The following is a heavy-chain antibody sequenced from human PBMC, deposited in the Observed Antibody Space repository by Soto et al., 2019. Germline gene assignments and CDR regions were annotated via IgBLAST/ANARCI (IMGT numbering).Heavy chain of an antibody. J-gene: IGHJ4*02. Sequence: QVQLVQSGAEVKKPGSSVKVSCRASGGTFSSYAISWVRQAPGQGLEWMGGIIPIFGTANYAQKFQGRVTITADESTSTAYMELSSLRSEDTAVYYCARASLGYDSSGYYPGVDYWGQGTLVTVSS. CDR2: IIPIFGTA. CDR3: ARASLGYDSSGYYPGVDY. D-gene: IGHD3-22*01. CDR1: GGTFSSYA. V-gene: IGHV1-69*01.